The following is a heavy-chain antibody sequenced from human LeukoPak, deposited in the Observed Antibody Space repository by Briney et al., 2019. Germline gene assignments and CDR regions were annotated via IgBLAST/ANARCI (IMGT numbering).Heavy chain of an antibody. CDR3: ARGWLSPHYFDY. CDR2: IYHSGST. V-gene: IGHV4-30-2*01. D-gene: IGHD3-22*01. CDR1: GGSISSGGYS. J-gene: IGHJ4*02. Sequence: SQTLSLTCAVSGGSISSGGYSWTWIRQPPGKVLQWIGYIYHSGSTNYNPSLKSRVTISVDRSNNQFSLKVTSVTAADTAVYYCARGWLSPHYFDYWGQGTLVTVSS.